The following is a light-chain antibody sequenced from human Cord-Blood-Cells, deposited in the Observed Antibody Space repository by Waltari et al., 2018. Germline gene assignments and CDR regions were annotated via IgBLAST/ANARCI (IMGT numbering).Light chain of an antibody. J-gene: IGLJ2*01. CDR2: DVS. Sequence: QSALTQPASVSGSPGQSITISCTGTSSDVGGYNYVSWYQQHPGKAPKLMIYDVSKRPSGVFNRFSGSSSGNTASMTISGLQAEDEADYYCSSYTSSSTYVVFGGGTKLTVL. V-gene: IGLV2-14*01. CDR3: SSYTSSSTYVV. CDR1: SSDVGGYNY.